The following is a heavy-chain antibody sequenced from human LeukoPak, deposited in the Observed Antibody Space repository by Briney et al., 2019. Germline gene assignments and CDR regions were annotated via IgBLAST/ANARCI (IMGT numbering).Heavy chain of an antibody. Sequence: GGSLRLSCAASGFTFSGSAMHWVRQASGKGLEWVGRIRSKANSYATAYAASVKGRFTISRDDSKNTAYLQMNSLKTEDTAVYYCTRPGGYSYLKSWGQGTLVTVSS. CDR3: TRPGGYSYLKS. V-gene: IGHV3-73*01. CDR2: IRSKANSYAT. D-gene: IGHD5-18*01. CDR1: GFTFSGSA. J-gene: IGHJ4*02.